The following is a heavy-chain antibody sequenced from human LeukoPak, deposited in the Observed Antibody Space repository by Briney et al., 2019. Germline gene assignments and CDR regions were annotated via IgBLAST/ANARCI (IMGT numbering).Heavy chain of an antibody. CDR1: GFTFSNHD. CDR2: IGTAGDT. V-gene: IGHV3-13*01. Sequence: GGSLRLSCATSGFTFSNHDMHWVRQATGKGLEWVSAIGTAGDTFYPGSVKGRFTISRENAKNSLSLQMNSLRAEDTAVYYCVRQQTPHGNFDYWGQGTLVTVSS. CDR3: VRQQTPHGNFDY. D-gene: IGHD1-26*01. J-gene: IGHJ4*02.